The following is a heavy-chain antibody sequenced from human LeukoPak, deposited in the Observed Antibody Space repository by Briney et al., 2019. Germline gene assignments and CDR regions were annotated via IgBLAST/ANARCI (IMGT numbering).Heavy chain of an antibody. Sequence: SETLSLTCTVSGGSISSSSYYWGWIRQPPGKGLEWIGSIYYSGSTYYNPSLKSRVTILADTSKNQFSLKLSSVTAADTAVYYCARSATRWLQFWWFDPWGQGTLVTVSS. D-gene: IGHD5-24*01. J-gene: IGHJ5*02. CDR2: IYYSGST. V-gene: IGHV4-39*07. CDR3: ARSATRWLQFWWFDP. CDR1: GGSISSSSYY.